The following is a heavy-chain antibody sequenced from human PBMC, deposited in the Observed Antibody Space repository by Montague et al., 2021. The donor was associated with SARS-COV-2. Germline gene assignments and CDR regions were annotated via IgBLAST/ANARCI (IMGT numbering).Heavy chain of an antibody. CDR1: GGSFSGYY. D-gene: IGHD2-15*01. Sequence: SETLSLTCAVYGGSFSGYYWSWIRQPPGKGLEWIGEINHSGSTNYNPSLKSRVTISVDTSKNQFSLKLSSVTAADTAVYYCARERRYCSGGSCYSGWFDPWGQGTLVTVSS. CDR2: INHSGST. CDR3: ARERRYCSGGSCYSGWFDP. J-gene: IGHJ5*02. V-gene: IGHV4-34*01.